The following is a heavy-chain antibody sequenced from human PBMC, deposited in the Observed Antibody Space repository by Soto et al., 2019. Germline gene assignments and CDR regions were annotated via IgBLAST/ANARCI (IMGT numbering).Heavy chain of an antibody. CDR1: GHTLTELS. J-gene: IGHJ4*02. D-gene: IGHD3-22*01. V-gene: IGHV1-24*01. Sequence: ASVKVSCKVSGHTLTELSMHWVRQAPGKGLEWMGGFDPEDGETIYAQKFQGRVTMTEDTSTDTAYMELSSLRSEDTAVYYCATSVRVRYYYDSSGPFDYWGQGTLVTVSS. CDR2: FDPEDGET. CDR3: ATSVRVRYYYDSSGPFDY.